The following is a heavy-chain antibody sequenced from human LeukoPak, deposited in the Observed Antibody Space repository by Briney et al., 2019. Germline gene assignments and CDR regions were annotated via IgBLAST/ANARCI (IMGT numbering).Heavy chain of an antibody. V-gene: IGHV1-69*13. Sequence: SVTVSCMASGGTFSSYSFSWVRQAPGQGLEWLGGIIVIFGTPIYPQKCHGRVTITADESTSTVYMELSSLRSEDTAMYYCARDVDSSMVTNWFDSWGQGTLVTVSS. CDR1: GGTFSSYS. D-gene: IGHD5-18*01. J-gene: IGHJ5*01. CDR3: ARDVDSSMVTNWFDS. CDR2: IIVIFGTP.